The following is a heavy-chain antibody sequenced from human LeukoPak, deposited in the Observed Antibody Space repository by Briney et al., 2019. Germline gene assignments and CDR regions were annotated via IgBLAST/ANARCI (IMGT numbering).Heavy chain of an antibody. J-gene: IGHJ3*02. CDR2: IIPIFGTA. CDR1: GGTFISYA. CDR3: ALGSSYRDAFDI. Sequence: ASVKVSCKASGGTFISYAISWVRQTPGQGLEWMGGIIPIFGTANYAQKLQGRVTMTTDTSTSTAYMELRSLRSDDTAVYYCALGSSYRDAFDIWGQGTMVTVSS. V-gene: IGHV1-69*05. D-gene: IGHD3-16*02.